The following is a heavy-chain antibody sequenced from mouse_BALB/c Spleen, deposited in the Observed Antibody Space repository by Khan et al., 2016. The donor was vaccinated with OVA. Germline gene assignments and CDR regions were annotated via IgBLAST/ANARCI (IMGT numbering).Heavy chain of an antibody. CDR3: ARHRCTTPRGWFDC. V-gene: IGHV5-6*01. Sequence: EVQLLESGGDLVKPGGSLNLSCEASGCTFSSYGMSWLRLTPDKRLEWVATISNGGSYTYFPDSVKGRFTISRYNAKNTLFLQMSSLKSEGTAMYYCARHRCTTPRGWFDCWRQGTLVTVFA. D-gene: IGHD1-2*01. CDR1: GCTFSSYG. J-gene: IGHJ3*01. CDR2: ISNGGSYT.